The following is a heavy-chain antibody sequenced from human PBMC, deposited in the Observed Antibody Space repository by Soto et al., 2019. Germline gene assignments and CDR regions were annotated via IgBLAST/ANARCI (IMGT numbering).Heavy chain of an antibody. CDR2: IYYSGST. J-gene: IGHJ6*02. D-gene: IGHD3-10*01. V-gene: IGHV4-39*01. CDR1: GGSISSSSYY. CDR3: ARRDITMVRGVISPNYYGMDV. Sequence: SETLSLTCTVSGGSISSSSYYWGWIRQPPGKGLEWIGSIYYSGSTYYNPSLKSRVTISVDTSKNQFSLKLSSGTAADTAVYYCARRDITMVRGVISPNYYGMDVWGQGTTVTVSS.